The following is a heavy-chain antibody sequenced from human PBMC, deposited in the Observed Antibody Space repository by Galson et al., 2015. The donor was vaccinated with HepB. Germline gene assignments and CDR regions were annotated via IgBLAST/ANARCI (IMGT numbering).Heavy chain of an antibody. V-gene: IGHV3-11*06. D-gene: IGHD6-19*01. CDR1: AFTFSDSY. CDR3: ARGYNSGLDY. CDR2: ISPSGRYT. J-gene: IGHJ4*02. Sequence: SLRLSCAASAFTFSDSYMSWIRQAPGKGLEWVSFISPSGRYTNYADSVKGRFTISRDNAKNSLYPQMNSLRAEDTAVYYCARGYNSGLDYWGQGTLVTVSS.